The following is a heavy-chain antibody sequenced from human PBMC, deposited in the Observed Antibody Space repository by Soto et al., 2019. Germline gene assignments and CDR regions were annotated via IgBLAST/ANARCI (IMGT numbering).Heavy chain of an antibody. CDR3: VRAPHNRNPEY. CDR1: GLPLEKYG. Sequence: GGSLRLSCAVSGLPLEKYGMNWVRQAPGKGLEWVSSVSFSGDYIYYADSVKGRFTISRDNARNSLYLQMNRLGVDDTALYFCVRAPHNRNPEYWGQGPLVTVSS. J-gene: IGHJ4*02. V-gene: IGHV3-21*01. CDR2: VSFSGDYI.